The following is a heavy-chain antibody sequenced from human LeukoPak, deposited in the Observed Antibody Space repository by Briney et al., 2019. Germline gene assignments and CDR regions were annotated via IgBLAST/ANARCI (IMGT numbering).Heavy chain of an antibody. CDR2: FDPEDGET. V-gene: IGHV1-24*01. Sequence: ASVKVSCKVSGYTLTELSMHWVRQAPGKGLEWMGGFDPEDGETIYAQRFQGRVTMTEDTSTDTAYMELSSLRSEDTAVYYCATEGPSGTTSLVFYWGPGTLITVSS. CDR1: GYTLTELS. J-gene: IGHJ4*02. D-gene: IGHD3-10*01. CDR3: ATEGPSGTTSLVFY.